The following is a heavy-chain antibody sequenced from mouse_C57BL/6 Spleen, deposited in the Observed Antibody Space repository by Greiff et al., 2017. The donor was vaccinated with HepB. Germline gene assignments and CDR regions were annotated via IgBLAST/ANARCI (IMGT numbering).Heavy chain of an antibody. CDR2: IWSDGST. CDR1: GFSLTSYG. V-gene: IGHV2-6*03. J-gene: IGHJ4*01. D-gene: IGHD2-3*01. Sequence: VKLMESGPGLVAPSQCLSITCTVSGFSLTSYGVHWVRQPPGKGLEWLVVIWSDGSTTYNSALNSRMTISKDDSKIQVILKMNSRPTADTAMYDCAREDGYYYAMDYWGQGTSVTVSS. CDR3: AREDGYYYAMDY.